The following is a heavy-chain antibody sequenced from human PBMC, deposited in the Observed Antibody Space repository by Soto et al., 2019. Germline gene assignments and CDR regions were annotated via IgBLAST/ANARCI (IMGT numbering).Heavy chain of an antibody. Sequence: GGSLRLSCAASGFTFSSYAMSWVRQAPGKGLEWVSAISGSGGSTYYADSVKGRFTISRDNSKNTLYLQMNSLRAEDTAVYYCAKDAFTFGGVIGHEIHDYWGQGTLVTVSS. D-gene: IGHD3-16*02. CDR1: GFTFSSYA. V-gene: IGHV3-23*01. J-gene: IGHJ4*02. CDR3: AKDAFTFGGVIGHEIHDY. CDR2: ISGSGGST.